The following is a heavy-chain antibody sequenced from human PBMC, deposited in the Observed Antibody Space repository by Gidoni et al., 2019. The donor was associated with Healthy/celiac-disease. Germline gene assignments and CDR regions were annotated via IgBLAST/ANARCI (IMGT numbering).Heavy chain of an antibody. CDR1: GFTFSDYA. CDR2: IRWNRGSI. V-gene: IGHV3-9*01. Sequence: EVQLVESGGGLVQPGRSLRLSCAASGFTFSDYAMHWVRQAPGKGLEWVSGIRWNRGSIGYADSVKGRVTISRDNAKNSLYLQMNSLRAEDTALYYCAKSGGIAVADTYFDYWGQGTLVTVSS. CDR3: AKSGGIAVADTYFDY. J-gene: IGHJ4*02. D-gene: IGHD6-19*01.